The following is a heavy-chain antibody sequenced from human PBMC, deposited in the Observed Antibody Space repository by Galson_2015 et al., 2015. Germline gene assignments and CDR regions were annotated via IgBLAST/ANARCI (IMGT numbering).Heavy chain of an antibody. V-gene: IGHV3-21*01. D-gene: IGHD5-12*01. J-gene: IGHJ4*02. CDR3: ARDYSGYEGDSGDY. Sequence: SLRLSCAASGFTFSSYSMNWVRQAPGKGLEWVSSISSSSSYIYYADSVKGRFTISRDNAKNSLYLQMYSLRAEDTAVYYCARDYSGYEGDSGDYWGQGTLVTVSS. CDR2: ISSSSSYI. CDR1: GFTFSSYS.